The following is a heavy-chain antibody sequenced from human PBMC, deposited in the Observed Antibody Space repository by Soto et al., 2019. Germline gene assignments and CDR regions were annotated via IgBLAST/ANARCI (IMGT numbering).Heavy chain of an antibody. Sequence: PSETLSLTCAVSGGSISSSNWWSWVRQPPGKGLEWIGEIYHSGSTNYNPSLKSRVTIPVDKSKNQFSLKLSSGTAADTAVYYCARLGVVVPAADGEPFDYWGQGTLVTVSS. D-gene: IGHD2-2*01. V-gene: IGHV4-4*02. CDR3: ARLGVVVPAADGEPFDY. CDR1: GGSISSSNW. CDR2: IYHSGST. J-gene: IGHJ4*02.